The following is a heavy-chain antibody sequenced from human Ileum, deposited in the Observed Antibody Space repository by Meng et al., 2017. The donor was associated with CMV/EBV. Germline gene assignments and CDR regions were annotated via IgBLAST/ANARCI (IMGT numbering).Heavy chain of an antibody. V-gene: IGHV4-34*01. D-gene: IGHD6-13*01. Sequence: CAVDGGSFSGYYWSWIRQLPGKGLEWIGEINHTGSTNYNPSLKSRVTFSVDKSKNQLSLKLTSVTAADTAVYYCATGKQQLVRGWFDPWGQGTLVTVSS. J-gene: IGHJ5*02. CDR1: GGSFSGYY. CDR2: INHTGST. CDR3: ATGKQQLVRGWFDP.